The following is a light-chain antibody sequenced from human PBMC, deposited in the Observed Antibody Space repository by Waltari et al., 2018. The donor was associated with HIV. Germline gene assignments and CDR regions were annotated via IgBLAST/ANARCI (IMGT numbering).Light chain of an antibody. CDR1: DGDFGLNNF. V-gene: IGLV2-14*03. Sequence: SAVTQPASVSGLPGPAITIPCTGGDGDFGLNNFVSWYQQHPGGVPRLILYDVDSRAPGSSDRFSGSRSGPTASLNISRLRAEDEADYYCASFTGDDTLLFGGGTKVTVL. J-gene: IGLJ3*02. CDR3: ASFTGDDTLL. CDR2: DVD.